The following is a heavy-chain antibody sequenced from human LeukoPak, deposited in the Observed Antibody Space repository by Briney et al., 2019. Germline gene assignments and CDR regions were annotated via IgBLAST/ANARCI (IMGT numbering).Heavy chain of an antibody. CDR3: AILSWTDTDPLEG. CDR2: VTSSGAAT. V-gene: IGHV3-23*01. Sequence: GRCLTPARAASAFSVGNYGMNSGRHAPGEGLGWVSGVTSSGAATHYADSVKGRFTISRDNYKNMVYLQMNSLRAEDTAVYYCAILSWTDTDPLEGWGQGTLVTVSS. CDR1: AFSVGNYG. D-gene: IGHD3/OR15-3a*01. J-gene: IGHJ4*02.